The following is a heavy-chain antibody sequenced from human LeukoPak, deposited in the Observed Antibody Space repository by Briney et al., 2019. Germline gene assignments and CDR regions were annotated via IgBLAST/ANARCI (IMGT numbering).Heavy chain of an antibody. V-gene: IGHV3-53*01. CDR3: ARDITIFGVVTSDAFDI. J-gene: IGHJ3*02. Sequence: PGGSLRLSCAASGFTVSSNYMSWVRQAPGKGLEWVSVIYSGGSTYYADSVKGRFTISRDNSKNTLYLQMNSLRAEDTAVYYCARDITIFGVVTSDAFDIWGQGTMVTVSS. CDR1: GFTVSSNY. D-gene: IGHD3-3*01. CDR2: IYSGGST.